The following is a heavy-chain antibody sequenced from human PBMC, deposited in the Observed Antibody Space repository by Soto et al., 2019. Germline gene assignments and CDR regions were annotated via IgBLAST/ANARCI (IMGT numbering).Heavy chain of an antibody. CDR3: ARARGGHFDY. V-gene: IGHV4-59*01. CDR2: VYYTATT. J-gene: IGHJ4*02. Sequence: PSETLSLTCTVSGASIINYYWAWIRQSPGGGLESIGYVYYTATTNYNPSLKSRVTISVDKSKNHFSLKLSSVTAADTAVYYCARARGGHFDYWGQGTLVTVSS. D-gene: IGHD3-10*01. CDR1: GASIINYY.